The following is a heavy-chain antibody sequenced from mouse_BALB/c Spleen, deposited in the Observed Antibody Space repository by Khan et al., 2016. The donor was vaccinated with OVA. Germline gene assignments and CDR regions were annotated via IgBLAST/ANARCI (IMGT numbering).Heavy chain of an antibody. CDR3: ARAGYGGFAY. V-gene: IGHV1-81*01. J-gene: IGHJ3*01. CDR2: IYPGSGYT. CDR1: GYTFTDFL. Sequence: QVQLQQSGPELVKPGASVKMSCKASGYTFTDFLISWVKQRTGQGLDWIGEIYPGSGYTYYNEKFKGKATLTSDKSSITAYMQLSSLTSEDSAVYFCARAGYGGFAYWGQGTLVTVSA. D-gene: IGHD3-2*02.